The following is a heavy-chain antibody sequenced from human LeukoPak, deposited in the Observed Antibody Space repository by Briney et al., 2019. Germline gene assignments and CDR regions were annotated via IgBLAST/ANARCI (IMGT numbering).Heavy chain of an antibody. V-gene: IGHV1-46*01. CDR2: ITPSGGST. J-gene: IGHJ4*02. CDR3: AREGGIAARPMDY. D-gene: IGHD6-6*01. CDR1: GYTFTSYY. Sequence: ASVKVSCKASGYTFTSYYIHWVRQVPGQGLEWMGIITPSGGSTSYAQKFQGRVTMTRDTSTSTVYMEPSSLRSEDTAVYYCAREGGIAARPMDYWGQGTLVTVSS.